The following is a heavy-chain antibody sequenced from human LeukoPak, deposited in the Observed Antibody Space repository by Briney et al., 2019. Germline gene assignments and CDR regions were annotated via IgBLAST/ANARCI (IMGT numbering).Heavy chain of an antibody. Sequence: ASVEVSCKASGYRFAGYYMHWVRQAPGQGLEWMGWINANTGDTNYAQKFQGGVTMTRDTSITTAYMELSRLRSDDTAVYYCTRGGYSGFETIDHWGQGTLVTVSS. J-gene: IGHJ4*02. D-gene: IGHD5-12*01. CDR3: TRGGYSGFETIDH. V-gene: IGHV1-2*02. CDR2: INANTGDT. CDR1: GYRFAGYY.